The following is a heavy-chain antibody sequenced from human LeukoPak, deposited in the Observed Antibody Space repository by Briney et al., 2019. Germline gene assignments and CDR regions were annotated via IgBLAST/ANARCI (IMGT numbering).Heavy chain of an antibody. V-gene: IGHV3-30*04. CDR2: ISYDGSNK. CDR1: GFTFSSYA. D-gene: IGHD7-27*01. Sequence: PGGSLRLSCAASGFTFSSYAMHWVRQAPGKGLEWVAVISYDGSNKYYADSVKGRFTISRDNAKNSLYLQMNSLRAEDTAVYYCARAGWGSYTYYYYYMDVWGKGTTVTVSS. J-gene: IGHJ6*03. CDR3: ARAGWGSYTYYYYYMDV.